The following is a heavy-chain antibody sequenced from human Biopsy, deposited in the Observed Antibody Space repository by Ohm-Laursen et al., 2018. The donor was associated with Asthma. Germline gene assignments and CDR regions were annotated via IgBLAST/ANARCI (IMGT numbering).Heavy chain of an antibody. CDR1: GYTFINYA. Sequence: ASVKVSCTSSGYTFINYAIHWVRQAPGHSLEWMGWINAANGNTKYSQTFQGRLTISRDTSASTAYMDLSSLRSEDTAVYYCARTYFDFLTGQVHDAFDMWGQGTMVTVSS. V-gene: IGHV1-3*01. CDR2: INAANGNT. CDR3: ARTYFDFLTGQVHDAFDM. J-gene: IGHJ3*02. D-gene: IGHD3-9*01.